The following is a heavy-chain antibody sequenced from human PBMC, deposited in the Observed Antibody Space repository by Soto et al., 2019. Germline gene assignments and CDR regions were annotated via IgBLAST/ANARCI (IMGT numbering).Heavy chain of an antibody. J-gene: IGHJ4*02. Sequence: EASVKVSCKASGYIFTSYYMHWVRQAPGQGLEWMGIINPSGGSTSYAQKFQGRVTMTRDTSTSTVYMELSSLRSEDTAVYYCARGRETHPYYDFWSGYWGAHDYWGQGTLVTVSS. CDR3: ARGRETHPYYDFWSGYWGAHDY. V-gene: IGHV1-46*01. CDR2: INPSGGST. CDR1: GYIFTSYY. D-gene: IGHD3-3*01.